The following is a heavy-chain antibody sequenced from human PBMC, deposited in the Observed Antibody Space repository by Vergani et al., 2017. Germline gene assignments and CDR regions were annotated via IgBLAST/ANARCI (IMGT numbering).Heavy chain of an antibody. CDR2: ISSSSSYT. CDR1: GFTFSDYY. Sequence: QVQLVESGGGLVKPGGSLRLSCAASGFTFSDYYMSWIRQAPGKGLEWVSYISSSSSYTNYADSGKGRFTISRDNAKNSLYLQMNSLRAEDTAVYYCARDVHDYGGNIGNVWGQGTTVTVSS. CDR3: ARDVHDYGGNIGNV. D-gene: IGHD4-23*01. V-gene: IGHV3-11*05. J-gene: IGHJ6*02.